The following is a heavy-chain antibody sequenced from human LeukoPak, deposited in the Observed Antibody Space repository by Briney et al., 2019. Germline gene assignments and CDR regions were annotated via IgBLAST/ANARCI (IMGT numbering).Heavy chain of an antibody. CDR1: GGSISSSGYY. D-gene: IGHD3-22*01. J-gene: IGHJ3*02. CDR3: ARGPYSYDSSGAFDI. V-gene: IGHV4-39*07. CDR2: IYYSGST. Sequence: SETLSLTCTVSGGSISSSGYYWGWIRQPPGKGLEWIGSIYYSGSTYYNPSLKSRVTISVDTSKNQFSLKLSSVTAADTAVYFCARGPYSYDSSGAFDIWGQGTMVTVSS.